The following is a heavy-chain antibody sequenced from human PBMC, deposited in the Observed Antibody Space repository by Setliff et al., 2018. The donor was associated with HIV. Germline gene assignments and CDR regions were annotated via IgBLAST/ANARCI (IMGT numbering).Heavy chain of an antibody. Sequence: SETLSLTCTVSGGSFSSYHWSWIRHRAGKGLEWIGRIYASGNTNYNPSLKGRVTISIDTSKNQLSLKLTSVTAADTAIYYCAREEDSGGWFYYFDSWGQGTLVTVSS. D-gene: IGHD2-15*01. CDR2: IYASGNT. CDR1: GGSFSSYH. J-gene: IGHJ4*02. CDR3: AREEDSGGWFYYFDS. V-gene: IGHV4-4*07.